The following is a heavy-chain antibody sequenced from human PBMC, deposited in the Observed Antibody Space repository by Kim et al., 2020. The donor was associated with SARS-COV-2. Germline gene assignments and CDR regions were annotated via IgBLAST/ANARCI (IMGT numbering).Heavy chain of an antibody. CDR2: IYYSGST. Sequence: SETLSLTCTVSGGSISSYYWSWIRQPPGKGLEWIGYIYYSGSTNYNPSLKSRVTISVDTSKKQFSLKLRSVTAADTAVYYCARVHDGYNYGWFDPWGQGTLVTVSS. CDR3: ARVHDGYNYGWFDP. V-gene: IGHV4-59*01. CDR1: GGSISSYY. D-gene: IGHD5-12*01. J-gene: IGHJ5*02.